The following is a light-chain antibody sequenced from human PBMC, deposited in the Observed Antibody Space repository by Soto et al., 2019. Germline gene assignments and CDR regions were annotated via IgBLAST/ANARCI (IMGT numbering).Light chain of an antibody. V-gene: IGLV2-14*03. CDR2: DVD. CDR1: SSDIGGYNH. J-gene: IGLJ3*02. Sequence: QSALTQPTSVSGSPGQSITISCTGVSSDIGGYNHVSWYQQHPGNVPRLIIYDVDNRPLGISNRFSGSQSGNTASLSISGLQAEDEADYYCYAYTARTTLSWVFGGGTKVTVL. CDR3: YAYTARTTLSWV.